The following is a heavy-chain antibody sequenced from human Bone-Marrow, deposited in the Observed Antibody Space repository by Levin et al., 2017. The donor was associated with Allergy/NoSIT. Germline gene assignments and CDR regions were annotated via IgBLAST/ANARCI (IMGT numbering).Heavy chain of an antibody. J-gene: IGHJ4*02. Sequence: GESLKISCKGSGYSFTTYWIGWVRQMPGKGLEWMGMIYPHSSETRYSPSFQDHISISVDKSINTAYVQWSSLKASDTAMYYCARPRGITMIGPFEHWGQGTLVTVSS. V-gene: IGHV5-51*01. CDR3: ARPRGITMIGPFEH. CDR2: IYPHSSET. D-gene: IGHD3-22*01. CDR1: GYSFTTYW.